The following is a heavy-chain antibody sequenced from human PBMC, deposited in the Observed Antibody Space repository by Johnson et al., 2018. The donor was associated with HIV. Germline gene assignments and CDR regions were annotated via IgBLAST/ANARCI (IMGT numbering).Heavy chain of an antibody. D-gene: IGHD2-15*01. V-gene: IGHV3-7*05. CDR3: ARGWSGAFDI. CDR1: GFTFSSYW. CDR2: IKQGGSEK. J-gene: IGHJ3*02. Sequence: VQLMESGGGVVQPGRSLRLSCAASGFTFSSYWMSWVRQAPGKGLEWVANIKQGGSEKYYVDSVKGRFIVSRDNAKNLLYLQMSSLRAEDTAVYYCARGWSGAFDIWGQGTMVTVSS.